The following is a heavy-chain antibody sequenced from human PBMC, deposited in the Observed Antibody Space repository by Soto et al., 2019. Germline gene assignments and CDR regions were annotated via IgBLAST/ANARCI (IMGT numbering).Heavy chain of an antibody. D-gene: IGHD3-22*01. CDR3: ARGREATPRKANYYDSSGTANDKTDFDY. V-gene: IGHV4-31*03. J-gene: IGHJ4*02. CDR1: GGSISSGGYY. Sequence: QVQLQESGPGLVKPSQTLSLTCTVSGGSISSGGYYWSWIRQHPGKGLEWIGYIYYSGSTYYNPSLKSRVTISVDTSKNQFSLKLSSVTAADTAVYYCARGREATPRKANYYDSSGTANDKTDFDYWGQGTLVTVSS. CDR2: IYYSGST.